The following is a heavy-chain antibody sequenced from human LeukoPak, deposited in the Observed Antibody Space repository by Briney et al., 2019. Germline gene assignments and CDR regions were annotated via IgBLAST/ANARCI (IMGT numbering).Heavy chain of an antibody. CDR1: GFTFSSYS. V-gene: IGHV3-21*01. CDR3: ARDDHYNYYYMDV. CDR2: ISSSSGYI. Sequence: GGSLRLSCAASGFTFSSYSMSWVRQAPGKGLEWVSSISSSSGYIYYADSVKGRFTISRDNAKNSLYLQMNSLRAEDTAVYYCARDDHYNYYYMDVWGKGTTVTVSS. J-gene: IGHJ6*03.